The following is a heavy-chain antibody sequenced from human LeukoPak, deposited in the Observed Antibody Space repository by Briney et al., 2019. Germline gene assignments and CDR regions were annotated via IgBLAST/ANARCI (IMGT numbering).Heavy chain of an antibody. V-gene: IGHV4-59*11. CDR3: ARLTGMTGAFDI. Sequence: PSETLSLSCTVSGVSTSSHYWNWIRQPPGKGLDYIGYIYHSGSTNYNPSLRSRVTMSVDTSKKQFSLRLSSVTAADTAVYYCARLTGMTGAFDIWSQGTMVTVSS. J-gene: IGHJ3*02. CDR2: IYHSGST. D-gene: IGHD1-20*01. CDR1: GVSTSSHY.